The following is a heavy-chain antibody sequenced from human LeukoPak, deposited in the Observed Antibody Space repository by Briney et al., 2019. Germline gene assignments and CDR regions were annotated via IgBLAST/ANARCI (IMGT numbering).Heavy chain of an antibody. CDR3: VRDKVVDAFDI. V-gene: IGHV3-53*01. CDR2: IYSGGTT. J-gene: IGHJ3*02. Sequence: GGSLRLSCAASGFTVSNNYMSWVRQAPGKGLQWVSIIYSGGTTDYADFVKGRFTISRDNSKNTLYLQMNNLRVEDTAVYYCVRDKVVDAFDIWGQGTMVTASS. D-gene: IGHD2-2*01. CDR1: GFTVSNNY.